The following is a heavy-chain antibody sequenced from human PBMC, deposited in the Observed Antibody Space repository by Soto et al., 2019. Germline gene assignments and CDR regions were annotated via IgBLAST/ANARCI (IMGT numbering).Heavy chain of an antibody. J-gene: IGHJ4*02. CDR2: ISYDGSNK. CDR1: GFTFSSYA. CDR3: ARAHQGGFFDY. V-gene: IGHV3-30-3*01. Sequence: QVQLVESGGGVVQPGRSLRLSCAASGFTFSSYAMHWVRQAPGKGLEWVAVISYDGSNKYYADSMKGRFTISRDNSKNTLYLQMNSLRAEDTAVYYCARAHQGGFFDYWGQGTLVTVSS. D-gene: IGHD3-16*01.